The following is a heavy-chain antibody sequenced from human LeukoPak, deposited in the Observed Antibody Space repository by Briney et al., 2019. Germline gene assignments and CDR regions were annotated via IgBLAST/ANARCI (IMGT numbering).Heavy chain of an antibody. CDR3: ARGVHGDYRWYFDL. D-gene: IGHD4-17*01. V-gene: IGHV4-59*01. J-gene: IGHJ2*01. Sequence: SETLSLTCAVYGGSFSGYYWSWIRQPPGKGLEWIGYIYYSGSTNYNPSLKSRVTISVDTSKNQFSLKLSSVTAADTAVYYCARGVHGDYRWYFDLWGRGTLVTVSS. CDR2: IYYSGST. CDR1: GGSFSGYY.